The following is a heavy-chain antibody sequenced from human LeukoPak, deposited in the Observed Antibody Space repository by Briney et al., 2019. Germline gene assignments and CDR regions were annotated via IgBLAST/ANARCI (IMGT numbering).Heavy chain of an antibody. CDR1: GDSISSGDHY. Sequence: SQTLSLTCTVSGDSISSGDHYWSWICQPPGKGLEWIGYIHYSGSTYYNPSVKSRVIISVAMSKNQFSLSLDSLTAADSAVYYCARAAADTNSWYYFDYWGQGTLVTVSS. CDR3: ARAAADTNSWYYFDY. CDR2: IHYSGST. J-gene: IGHJ4*02. V-gene: IGHV4-30-4*01. D-gene: IGHD2/OR15-2a*01.